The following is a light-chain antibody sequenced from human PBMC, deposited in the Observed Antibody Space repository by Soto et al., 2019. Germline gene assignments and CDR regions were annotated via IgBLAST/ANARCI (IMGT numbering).Light chain of an antibody. J-gene: IGKJ1*01. CDR1: QSISSW. Sequence: DIQMTQSPSTLSASVGDRVTITCRASQSISSWLAWYQQKPGKAPKLLIYKASSLESGFPSRFSGSGSGTEFTLTISSLQPDDFANYYCQEDNSYWTFGQGTKVEIK. V-gene: IGKV1-5*03. CDR3: QEDNSYWT. CDR2: KAS.